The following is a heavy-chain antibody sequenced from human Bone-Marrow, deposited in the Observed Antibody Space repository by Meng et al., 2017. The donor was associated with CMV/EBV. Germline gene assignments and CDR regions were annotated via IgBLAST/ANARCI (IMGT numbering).Heavy chain of an antibody. CDR3: ARAPGSHIDY. CDR2: ISYDGSNK. J-gene: IGHJ4*02. D-gene: IGHD3-10*01. Sequence: GGSLRLSCAASGFTFSSYWMSWVRQAPGKGLEWVTVISYDGSNKYYADSVKGRFTISRDNSKNTLYLQMNSLRTEDAAVYYCARAPGSHIDYWGQGTLVTVSS. V-gene: IGHV3-30*03. CDR1: GFTFSSYW.